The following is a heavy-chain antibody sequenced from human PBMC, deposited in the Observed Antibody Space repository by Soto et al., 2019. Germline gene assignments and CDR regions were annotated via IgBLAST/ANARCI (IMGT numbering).Heavy chain of an antibody. CDR1: GGSIGTSAYY. CDR2: INHSGNT. CDR3: SRRAPEGFDP. J-gene: IGHJ5*02. Sequence: SETLSLTCAVSGGSIGTSAYYWGWIRQAPGKGLEWIGSINHSGNTYLSPSLKDRVTMSVDTSKNSFSLKLRSATAADTGLYYCSRRAPEGFDPWGQGTLVT. V-gene: IGHV4-39*01.